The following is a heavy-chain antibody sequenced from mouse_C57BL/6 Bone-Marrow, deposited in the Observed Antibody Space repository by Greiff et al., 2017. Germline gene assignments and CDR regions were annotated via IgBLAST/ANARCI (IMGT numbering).Heavy chain of an antibody. J-gene: IGHJ2*01. Sequence: EVQLQQSGPELVKPGASVKISCKASGYTFTDYYMNWVKQSPGQSLEWIGDINPNNGGTSYNQKLKGKATLTVDKSSSTAYMELRSLTSEDSAVYYCARDYDGSSWYFDYWGQGTILTVSS. CDR3: ARDYDGSSWYFDY. V-gene: IGHV1-26*01. CDR1: GYTFTDYY. CDR2: INPNNGGT. D-gene: IGHD1-1*01.